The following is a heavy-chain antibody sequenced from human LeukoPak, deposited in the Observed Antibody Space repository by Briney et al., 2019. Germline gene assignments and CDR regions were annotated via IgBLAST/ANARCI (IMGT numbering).Heavy chain of an antibody. CDR3: ARGSLDFWSGYPVY. CDR2: IYTSGST. V-gene: IGHV4-61*02. CDR1: GGSISSGSYY. D-gene: IGHD3-3*01. J-gene: IGHJ4*02. Sequence: PSQTLSLTCTVSGGSISSGSYYWSWIRQPAGKGLEWIGRIYTSGSTNYNPSLKSRVTISVDTSKNQFSLKLSSVTAADTAVYYCARGSLDFWSGYPVYWGQGTLVTVSS.